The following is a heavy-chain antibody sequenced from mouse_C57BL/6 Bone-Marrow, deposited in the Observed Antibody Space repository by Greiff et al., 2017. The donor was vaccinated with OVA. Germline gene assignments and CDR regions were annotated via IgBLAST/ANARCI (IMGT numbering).Heavy chain of an antibody. J-gene: IGHJ3*01. D-gene: IGHD1-1*01. CDR2: ISNGGGST. CDR3: ARHGGYYVGFAY. Sequence: EVQLVESGGGLVQPGGSLKLSCAASGFTFSDYYMYWVRQTPEKRLEWVAYISNGGGSTDYPDTVKGRFTISRDNAKNTLYLQMSRRKAEDTAMEYCARHGGYYVGFAYWGQGTLVTVSA. CDR1: GFTFSDYY. V-gene: IGHV5-12*01.